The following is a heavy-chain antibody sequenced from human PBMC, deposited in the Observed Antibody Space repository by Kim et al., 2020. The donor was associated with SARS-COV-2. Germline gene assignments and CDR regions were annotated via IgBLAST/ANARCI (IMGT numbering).Heavy chain of an antibody. CDR3: AREGVARPSELAVVVTAIGPFDP. Sequence: SETLSLTCTVSGGSISSSSYYWGWIRQPPGKGLEWIGSIYYSGSTYYNPSLKSRVTISVDTSKNQFSLKLSSVTAADTAVYYCAREGVARPSELAVVVTAIGPFDPWGQGTLVTVSS. D-gene: IGHD2-21*02. V-gene: IGHV4-39*07. CDR1: GGSISSSSYY. J-gene: IGHJ5*02. CDR2: IYYSGST.